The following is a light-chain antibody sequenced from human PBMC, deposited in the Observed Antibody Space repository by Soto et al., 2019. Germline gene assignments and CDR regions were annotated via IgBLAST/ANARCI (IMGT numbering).Light chain of an antibody. CDR1: QSIGTN. J-gene: IGKJ2*01. CDR3: QQYYSFPRT. CDR2: DVS. V-gene: IGKV1-39*01. Sequence: DIQMTQSPSSLSASVGDRVTITCRASQSIGTNLNWYHQKPGKAPNLLIYDVSSLQSGVPSRFSGSGSGTDFTLTISSLQPEDFATYFCQQYYSFPRTFGQGTKVDIK.